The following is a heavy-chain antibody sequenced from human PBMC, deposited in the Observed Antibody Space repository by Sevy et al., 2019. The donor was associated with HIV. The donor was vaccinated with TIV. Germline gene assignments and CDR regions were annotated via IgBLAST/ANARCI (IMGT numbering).Heavy chain of an antibody. D-gene: IGHD2-8*01. CDR1: GFTFSRSS. Sequence: GGSLRLSCAASGFTFSRSSMNWVRLAPGKGLEWLSSISYSGSHIYYADSLRGRFSNSRDNAKSSLYLQMNSLRAEDTAVYYCARGVGANAQFDYWGRGTLVTVSS. V-gene: IGHV3-21*01. J-gene: IGHJ4*02. CDR3: ARGVGANAQFDY. CDR2: ISYSGSHI.